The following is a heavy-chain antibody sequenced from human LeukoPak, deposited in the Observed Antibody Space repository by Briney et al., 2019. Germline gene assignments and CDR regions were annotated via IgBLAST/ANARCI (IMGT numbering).Heavy chain of an antibody. CDR3: ARVTVSSSEVIFDY. D-gene: IGHD1-20*01. Sequence: TGRSLRLSCAASGFTFSNYWMHWVRQAPGKGLVWVSRINSDGSTITHADSVKGRFTISRDNAKNTLYLQMNSLRAEDTAVYYCARVTVSSSEVIFDYWGQGSLVTVSS. J-gene: IGHJ4*02. CDR2: INSDGSTI. V-gene: IGHV3-74*01. CDR1: GFTFSNYW.